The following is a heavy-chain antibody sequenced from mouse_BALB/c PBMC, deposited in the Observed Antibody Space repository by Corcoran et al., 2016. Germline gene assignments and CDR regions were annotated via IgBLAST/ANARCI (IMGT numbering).Heavy chain of an antibody. CDR2: INPRSGGT. J-gene: IGHJ2*03. CDR1: GCRFTDYT. D-gene: IGHD1-1*01. Sequence: EIRLQKAVPERVKPGASVRIPCKASGCRFTDYTLDWVGQSQGKNLEGSGDINPRSGGTIYNQTFKGKTTLTVDKSSSTAYMELHSLTSEDTAVYYCARWGRTTFDYWGQGTSVTVSS. V-gene: IGHV1-18*01. CDR3: ARWGRTTFDY.